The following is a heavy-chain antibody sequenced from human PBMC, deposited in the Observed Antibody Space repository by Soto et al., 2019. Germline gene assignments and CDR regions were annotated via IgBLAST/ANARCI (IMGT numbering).Heavy chain of an antibody. CDR1: GYTFTSYD. J-gene: IGHJ6*02. V-gene: IGHV1-8*01. CDR2: MNPNSANT. Sequence: QVQLVQSGAEVKKPGASVKVSCKASGYTFTSYDINWVRQATGQGLEWMGWMNPNSANTGYAQKFQGRVTMTRNTSISTASMALSSLTSHHTAVYYSARARVTGIAVWPPGTTVTVSS. CDR3: ARARVTGIAV.